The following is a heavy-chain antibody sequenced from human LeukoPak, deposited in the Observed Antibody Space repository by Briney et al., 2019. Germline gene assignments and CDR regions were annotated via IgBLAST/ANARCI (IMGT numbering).Heavy chain of an antibody. D-gene: IGHD3-3*01. Sequence: GESLKISCKGSGYRFTSYWIGWVRQMPGKGLEWMGIIYPGDSDTRYSPSFQGQVTISADKSISTAYLQWSSLKASDTAMYYCARLGYYTSYYYYGMDVWGQGTTVTVSS. CDR3: ARLGYYTSYYYYGMDV. CDR2: IYPGDSDT. J-gene: IGHJ6*02. V-gene: IGHV5-51*01. CDR1: GYRFTSYW.